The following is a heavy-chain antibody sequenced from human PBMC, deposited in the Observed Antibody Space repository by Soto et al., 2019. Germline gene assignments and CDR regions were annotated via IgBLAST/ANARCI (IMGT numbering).Heavy chain of an antibody. J-gene: IGHJ6*02. CDR3: TTEQGYCSGGTCFYHYYGMDV. Sequence: GGSLRLSCAASGFTFSNAWMSWVRQAPGKGLEWVGRIKSETDGGTTDYAAPVKGRFTISRDDSKNTLYLQMNNLKTEDTAVYYCTTEQGYCSGGTCFYHYYGMDVWGQGTTVTVSS. CDR2: IKSETDGGTT. V-gene: IGHV3-15*01. CDR1: GFTFSNAW. D-gene: IGHD2-15*01.